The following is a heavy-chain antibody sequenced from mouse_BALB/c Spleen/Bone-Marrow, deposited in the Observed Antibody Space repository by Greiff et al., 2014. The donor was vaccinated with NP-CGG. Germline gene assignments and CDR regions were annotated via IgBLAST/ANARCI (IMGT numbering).Heavy chain of an antibody. CDR2: IDPSDSYT. V-gene: IGHV1S127*01. CDR3: TRWGTTVVAYYAMDY. CDR1: GYTSTSYW. D-gene: IGHD1-1*01. J-gene: IGHJ4*01. Sequence: VQLQQSGAELVKPGASVKMSCKASGYTSTSYWMHWVKQRPGQGLEWIGVIDPSDSYTSYNQKFKGKATLTVDTSSSTAYMQLSSLTSEDSAVYYCTRWGTTVVAYYAMDYWGQGTSVTVSS.